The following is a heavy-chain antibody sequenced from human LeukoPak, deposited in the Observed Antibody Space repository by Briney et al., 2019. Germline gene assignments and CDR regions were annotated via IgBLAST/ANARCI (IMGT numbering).Heavy chain of an antibody. CDR1: GYTFTDYY. CDR2: VNPHTGDT. CDR3: ARDFTARDYDFWSGYYSGAFDY. D-gene: IGHD3-3*01. Sequence: ASVKVSCKASGYTFTDYYMHWVRQAPGQGLEWIGWVNPHTGDTMYAQKFQGRVTMTRDTSISTAYMELSRLRSDDTAVYYCARDFTARDYDFWSGYYSGAFDYWGQGTLVTVSS. J-gene: IGHJ4*02. V-gene: IGHV1-2*02.